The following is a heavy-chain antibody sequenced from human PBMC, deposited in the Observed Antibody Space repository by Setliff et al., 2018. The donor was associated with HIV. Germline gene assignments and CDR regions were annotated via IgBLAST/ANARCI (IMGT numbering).Heavy chain of an antibody. V-gene: IGHV4-59*11. D-gene: IGHD3-10*01. CDR2: LNHGGTT. CDR1: GGSISSHY. J-gene: IGHJ4*02. CDR3: AVVRGANY. Sequence: PSETLSLTCTVSGGSISSHYWSWIRQSPGEGLEWIGTLNHGGTTDYNPSLKSRVTISADTSTNQFSLKLSSMTAADTAVYFCAVVRGANYWGQGTMVTVSS.